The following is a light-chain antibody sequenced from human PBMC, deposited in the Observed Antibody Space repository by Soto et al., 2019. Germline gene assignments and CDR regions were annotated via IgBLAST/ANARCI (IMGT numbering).Light chain of an antibody. CDR2: AAS. J-gene: IGKJ1*01. CDR3: LQDYNYPWT. CDR1: QDIKNE. V-gene: IGKV1-6*01. Sequence: AIQMTQSPSSLSAFVGDRVTITCRASQDIKNELGWYQQKPGKAPKLLIYAASSLQSGVPSRFSGSGSGTDFTLTISSLQPEDFAGYYCLQDYNYPWTFGQWTKVEIK.